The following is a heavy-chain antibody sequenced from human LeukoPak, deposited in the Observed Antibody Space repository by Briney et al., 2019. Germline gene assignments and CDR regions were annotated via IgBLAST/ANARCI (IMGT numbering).Heavy chain of an antibody. CDR1: GYTFTDYY. CDR2: IDTHSGGT. Sequence: ALVKVSCKASGYTFTDYYMHWVRQAPGQGLEWMGWIDTHSGGTSYAQKFQGRVTMTRDTSISTAYMELSRLRSDDTAVYYCARTRIAAPVDYWGQGTLVTVSS. CDR3: ARTRIAAPVDY. D-gene: IGHD6-6*01. V-gene: IGHV1-2*02. J-gene: IGHJ4*02.